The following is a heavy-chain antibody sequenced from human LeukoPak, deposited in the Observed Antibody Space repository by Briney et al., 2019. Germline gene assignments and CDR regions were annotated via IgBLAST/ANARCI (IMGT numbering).Heavy chain of an antibody. CDR3: ARGPSYSSSWYAGEKVDY. V-gene: IGHV3-21*01. J-gene: IGHJ4*02. Sequence: PGGSLRLSCAASGFTFSSYGMHWVRQAPGKGLEWVSSISSSSSYIYYADSVKGRFTISRDNAKNSLYLQMNSLRAEDTAVYYCARGPSYSSSWYAGEKVDYWGQGTLVTVSS. D-gene: IGHD6-13*01. CDR2: ISSSSSYI. CDR1: GFTFSSYG.